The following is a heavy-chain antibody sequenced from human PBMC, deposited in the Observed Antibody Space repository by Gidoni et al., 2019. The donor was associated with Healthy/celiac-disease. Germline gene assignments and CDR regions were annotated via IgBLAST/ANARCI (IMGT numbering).Heavy chain of an antibody. D-gene: IGHD4-17*01. CDR3: ARDRTTVTTFGAPIDY. CDR2: IYHSGST. V-gene: IGHV4-38-2*02. CDR1: GYSISRGYY. J-gene: IGHJ4*02. Sequence: QVQLQESGPGLVKPSETLSLTCAVSGYSISRGYYGGWIRQPPGKGLEWIGSIYHSGSTYYNPSLKSRVPISVDTSKNQFSLKLSSVTAADTAVYYCARDRTTVTTFGAPIDYWGQGTLVTVSS.